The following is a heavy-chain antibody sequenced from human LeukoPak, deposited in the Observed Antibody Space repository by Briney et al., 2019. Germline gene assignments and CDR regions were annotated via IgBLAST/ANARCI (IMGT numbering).Heavy chain of an antibody. CDR3: AQLTGDF. CDR1: GFTFSNYW. Sequence: GGSLRLSCVASGFTFSNYWMHWVRQGPGKGLVWIPRISSDGTITNYADSVNGRFTISRDNAKNTLYLQMNSLRAEDTAVYYCAQLTGDFWGQGTLVTVSS. CDR2: ISSDGTIT. D-gene: IGHD7-27*01. V-gene: IGHV3-74*01. J-gene: IGHJ4*02.